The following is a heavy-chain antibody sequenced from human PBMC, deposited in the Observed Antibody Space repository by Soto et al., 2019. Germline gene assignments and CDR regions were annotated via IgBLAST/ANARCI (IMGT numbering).Heavy chain of an antibody. Sequence: GGSLRLSCATSGFTFSSYAMTWVRQAPGKGLEWVSVISGSGGTTYYADSVKGRFTISRDNSENTLYLQMNSLRAEDTAVYYCAKPNLYCSSTSCYDYWGQGTLVTVSS. V-gene: IGHV3-23*01. D-gene: IGHD2-2*01. CDR3: AKPNLYCSSTSCYDY. CDR1: GFTFSSYA. J-gene: IGHJ4*02. CDR2: ISGSGGTT.